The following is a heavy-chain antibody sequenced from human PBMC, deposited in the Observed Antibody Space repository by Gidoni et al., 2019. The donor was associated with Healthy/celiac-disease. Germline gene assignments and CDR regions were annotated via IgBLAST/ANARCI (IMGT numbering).Heavy chain of an antibody. V-gene: IGHV5-51*01. Sequence: EVQLVQSGAEVKKPGESLKISCKGSGYSFTSYWIGWVRQMPGKGLGWMGLIYPGDSDTRYSPSFQGQVTISADKSISTAYLQWSSLKASDTAMYYCASSLFGEGSDDAFDIWGQGTMVTVSS. CDR3: ASSLFGEGSDDAFDI. J-gene: IGHJ3*02. CDR2: IYPGDSDT. D-gene: IGHD3-10*01. CDR1: GYSFTSYW.